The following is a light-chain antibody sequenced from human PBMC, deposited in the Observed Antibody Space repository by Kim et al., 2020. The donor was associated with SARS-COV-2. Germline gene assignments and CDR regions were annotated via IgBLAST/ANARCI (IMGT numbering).Light chain of an antibody. V-gene: IGLV3-1*01. CDR1: ELGDRY. CDR3: QARDSSTASFV. J-gene: IGLJ1*01. CDR2: QDK. Sequence: SYELTQPPSVSVSPGQTASITCSGHELGDRYASXYQQKPGQSPVLVIYQDKRRPSGIPERFSGSNSGNTATLTISGTQAMDEADYYCQARDSSTASFVFG.